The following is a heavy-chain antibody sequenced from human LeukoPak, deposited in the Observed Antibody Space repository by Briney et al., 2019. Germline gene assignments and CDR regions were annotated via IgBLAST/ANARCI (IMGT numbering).Heavy chain of an antibody. J-gene: IGHJ4*02. D-gene: IGHD3-16*01. V-gene: IGHV4-39*01. CDR2: IYYSGST. Sequence: SETLSLTCSVSGGSISSTTYYWGWIRRPPGKGLEWIGSIYYSGSTYYNPSLKSRVTVSVDTSKNQFSLILSSVTAADTAVYYCVRGSTLRHYQYWGQGTLVTVSS. CDR3: VRGSTLRHYQY. CDR1: GGSISSTTYY.